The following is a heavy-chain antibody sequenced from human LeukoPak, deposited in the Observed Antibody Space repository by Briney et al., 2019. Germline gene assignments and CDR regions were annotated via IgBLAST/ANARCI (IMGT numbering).Heavy chain of an antibody. Sequence: ASVKVSCKASGYTFNNYDINWVRQATGQGLEWMGWMNPNSGNIGYAQKFQGRVTITTDTSITTAYMELNSLRSEDTAVYYCAREGFDYWGQGTLVTVSS. CDR2: MNPNSGNI. V-gene: IGHV1-8*03. CDR1: GYTFNNYD. J-gene: IGHJ4*02. CDR3: AREGFDY.